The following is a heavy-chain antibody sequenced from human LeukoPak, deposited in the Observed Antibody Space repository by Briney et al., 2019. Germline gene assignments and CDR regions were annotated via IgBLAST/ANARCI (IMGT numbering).Heavy chain of an antibody. D-gene: IGHD3-16*01. V-gene: IGHV4-39*07. Sequence: PSETLSLTCTVSGGSIASSSNYWVWIRQPPGKGLEWIGNIFYTGNTYYNPSLTSRVTISVDTSKNQFSLKLSSMTAADTAVYYCARSLGSPPFDYWGQGTLVTVSS. J-gene: IGHJ4*02. CDR3: ARSLGSPPFDY. CDR2: IFYTGNT. CDR1: GGSIASSSNY.